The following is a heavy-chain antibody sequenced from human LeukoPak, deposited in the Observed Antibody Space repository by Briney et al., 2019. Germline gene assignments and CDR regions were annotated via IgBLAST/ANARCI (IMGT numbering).Heavy chain of an antibody. D-gene: IGHD4-17*01. J-gene: IGHJ4*02. Sequence: GGSLRLSCAASGFTFSSYWMSWVRQAPGKGLEWVANIKQDGSERYYVDSVKDRFTIFKDNAKNSLYLQMNSVRAEDTAVYYCASPAYGDYALFDYWGKGPLVTVSS. CDR1: GFTFSSYW. V-gene: IGHV3-7*01. CDR2: IKQDGSER. CDR3: ASPAYGDYALFDY.